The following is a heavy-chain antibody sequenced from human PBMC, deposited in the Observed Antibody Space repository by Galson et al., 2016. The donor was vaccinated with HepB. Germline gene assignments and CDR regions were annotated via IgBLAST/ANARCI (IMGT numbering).Heavy chain of an antibody. CDR1: GGTFSGYF. Sequence: SETLSLTCAVYGGTFSGYFWSWVRRPPGKGLEWIGEIIHSGTTNYNPSLKSRVTISVDTSKNQFSLRLSSVTAADTAVYYCARARYQLLDDRQSHYYYGMDVWGQGTRVTVPS. CDR3: ARARYQLLDDRQSHYYYGMDV. D-gene: IGHD2-2*01. V-gene: IGHV4-34*12. J-gene: IGHJ6*02. CDR2: IIHSGTT.